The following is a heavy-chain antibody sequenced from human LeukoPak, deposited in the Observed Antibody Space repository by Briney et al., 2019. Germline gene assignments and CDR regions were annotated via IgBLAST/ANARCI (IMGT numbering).Heavy chain of an antibody. V-gene: IGHV1-2*02. J-gene: IGHJ4*02. CDR2: INPNSGDT. CDR3: VRHFNLKGFDS. CDR1: GYTFTVYY. Sequence: ASVKVSCKASGYTFTVYYMHWVRQAPGKGLEWMGWINPNSGDTNYAQEFQGRVTMTRDTSIRTVYMELSRLRSDDTAVYYCVRHFNLKGFDSWGQGTLITVSS. D-gene: IGHD3-9*01.